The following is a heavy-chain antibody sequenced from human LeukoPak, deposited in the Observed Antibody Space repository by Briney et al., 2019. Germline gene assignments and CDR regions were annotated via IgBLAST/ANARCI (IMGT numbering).Heavy chain of an antibody. CDR3: ARAPGYYDSSGHLYYYYGMDV. CDR1: GFTFSDYS. D-gene: IGHD3-22*01. CDR2: IYSGGST. V-gene: IGHV3-53*01. J-gene: IGHJ6*02. Sequence: PGGSLRLSCAASGFTFSDYSMNWVRQAPGKGLEWVSVIYSGGSTYYADSVKGRFTISRDNSKTTLYLHMNSPRAEDTAVYYCARAPGYYDSSGHLYYYYGMDVWGQGTPVTVSS.